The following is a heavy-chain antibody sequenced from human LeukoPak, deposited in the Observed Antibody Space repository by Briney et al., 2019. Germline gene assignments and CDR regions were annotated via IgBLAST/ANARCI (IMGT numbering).Heavy chain of an antibody. CDR3: ARQTKIRGYSGYDLDY. Sequence: GESLQISCKGSGYRFTSYWIGWVRPMPGKGLEWMGIIYPGDSDTRHSPSFQGQVTISADKSISTAYLQWSSLKASDTAMYYCARQTKIRGYSGYDLDYWGQGTLVTVSS. V-gene: IGHV5-51*01. CDR1: GYRFTSYW. D-gene: IGHD5-12*01. CDR2: IYPGDSDT. J-gene: IGHJ4*02.